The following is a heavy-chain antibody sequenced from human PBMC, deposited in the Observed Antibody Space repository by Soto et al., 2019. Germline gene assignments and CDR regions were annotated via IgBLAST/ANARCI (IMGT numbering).Heavy chain of an antibody. CDR3: ANDLSVGSPPYYYYGMDV. CDR1: RFTFNSYC. J-gene: IGHJ6*02. D-gene: IGHD1-26*01. V-gene: IGHV3-30*18. CDR2: ISYDGSNK. Sequence: AGSMRLSGAAARFTFNSYCMHWDSPAQGKGLEWVAVISYDGSNKYYADSVKGRFTISRDNSKNTVYLQMNSLRAEDTAVYYCANDLSVGSPPYYYYGMDVWGQGTTVTVSS.